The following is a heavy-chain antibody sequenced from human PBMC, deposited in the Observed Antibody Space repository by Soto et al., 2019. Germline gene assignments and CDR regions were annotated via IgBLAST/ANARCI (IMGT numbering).Heavy chain of an antibody. CDR1: GFTFSSYA. CDR3: AKHLGIIYLCGMDV. CDR2: ISGSGGST. V-gene: IGHV3-23*01. D-gene: IGHD7-27*01. J-gene: IGHJ6*02. Sequence: EVQLLESGGGLVQPGGSLRLSCAASGFTFSSYAMSWVRQAPGKGLEWVSAISGSGGSTYYADSVKGRFTISRDNSKNTLYLQMNSLRAEDTAVYYWAKHLGIIYLCGMDVWGQGTTVTVSS.